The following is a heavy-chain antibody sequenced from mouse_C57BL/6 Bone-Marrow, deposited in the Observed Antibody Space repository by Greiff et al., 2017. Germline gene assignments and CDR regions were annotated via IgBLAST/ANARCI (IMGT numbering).Heavy chain of an antibody. D-gene: IGHD1-1*01. J-gene: IGHJ2*01. V-gene: IGHV1-74*01. CDR3: AIGHYYGSLDY. CDR1: GYTFTSYW. CDR2: IHPSDSDT. Sequence: QVQLQQPGAELVKPGASVKVSCKASGYTFTSYWMHWVKQRPGQGLEWIGRIHPSDSDTNYNQKFKGKATLTVDTSSSTAYMPLSSLTSEDSAVYYWAIGHYYGSLDYWGQGTTLTVSS.